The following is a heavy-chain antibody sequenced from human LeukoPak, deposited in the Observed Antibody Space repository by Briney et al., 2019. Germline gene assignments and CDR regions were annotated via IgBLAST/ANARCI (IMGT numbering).Heavy chain of an antibody. CDR1: GLTFSIYG. V-gene: IGHV3-30*18. CDR3: AKGWWAYDILTGSFDY. D-gene: IGHD3-9*01. CDR2: ISYDGSNK. Sequence: GGSLRLSCAASGLTFSIYGIHWVRQAPGKGLEWVAVISYDGSNKYYADSVKGRFTISRDNSKNTLYLQMNSLRAEDTAVYYCAKGWWAYDILTGSFDYWGQGTLVTVSS. J-gene: IGHJ4*02.